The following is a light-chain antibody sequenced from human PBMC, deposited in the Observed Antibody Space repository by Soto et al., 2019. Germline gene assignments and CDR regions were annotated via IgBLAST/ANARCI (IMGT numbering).Light chain of an antibody. CDR1: SSDVGGYNY. J-gene: IGLJ3*02. CDR3: TSYTTSSPYLV. Sequence: QSALTQPASVSASPGQSITISCTGTSSDVGGYNYVSWYQHHPGKAPKLMIYDVTNRPSGVSNRFSGSKSGNTASLTISGLQAEDEAEYYCTSYTTSSPYLVLGGGTKLTVL. CDR2: DVT. V-gene: IGLV2-14*03.